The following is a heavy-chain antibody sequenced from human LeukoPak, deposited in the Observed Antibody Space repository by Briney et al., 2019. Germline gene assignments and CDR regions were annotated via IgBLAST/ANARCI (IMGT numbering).Heavy chain of an antibody. CDR3: ARGENPHSFGS. Sequence: SETLSLTCTVSGGSISSHFWTWVRQTPGKELEWIGYYYYSGNLSYNPSLRSRVTISAVPSETQFFLKLTSVTAADTAVYFCARGENPHSFGSWGQGALVTVSS. CDR2: YYYSGNL. J-gene: IGHJ5*02. D-gene: IGHD5-18*01. CDR1: GGSISSHF. V-gene: IGHV4-59*11.